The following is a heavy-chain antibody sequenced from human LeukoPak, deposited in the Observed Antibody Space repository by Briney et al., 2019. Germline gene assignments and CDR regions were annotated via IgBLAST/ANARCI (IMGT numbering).Heavy chain of an antibody. J-gene: IGHJ4*02. CDR2: IYYSGST. CDR1: GGSISSYY. CDR3: ARHAETGGYYDYVWGSYRWGYYFDY. D-gene: IGHD3-16*02. V-gene: IGHV4-39*01. Sequence: PSETLSLTCTVSGGSISSYYWGWLRQPPGKGLEWLGSIYYSGSTYYNPSLKSRVTISVDKSKNQFSLKLSSVTAADTAVYYCARHAETGGYYDYVWGSYRWGYYFDYWGQGTLVTVSS.